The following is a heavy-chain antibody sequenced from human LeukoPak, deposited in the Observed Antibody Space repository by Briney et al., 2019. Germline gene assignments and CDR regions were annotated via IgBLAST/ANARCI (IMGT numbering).Heavy chain of an antibody. Sequence: ASVKVSCKASGYTFTGYYMHWVRQAPGQGLEWMGWINPNSGGTNYAQKFQGRVTMTRDTSISTAYMELSRLRSDDTAVYYCARARVLRYCSGGSCYGIAFDIWGQGTMVTVSS. CDR1: GYTFTGYY. CDR3: ARARVLRYCSGGSCYGIAFDI. CDR2: INPNSGGT. J-gene: IGHJ3*02. V-gene: IGHV1-2*02. D-gene: IGHD2-15*01.